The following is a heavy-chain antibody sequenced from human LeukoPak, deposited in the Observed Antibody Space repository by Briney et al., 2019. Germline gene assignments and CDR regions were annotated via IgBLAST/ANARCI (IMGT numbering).Heavy chain of an antibody. CDR3: ARDSRVYYYDSSGYPAFDI. V-gene: IGHV4-61*01. Sequence: SETLSLTCTVSGDSNTNSIYYWGWIRQPPGKGLEWIGYIYYSGSTNYNPSLKSRVTISVDTSKNQFSLKLSSVTAADTAVYYCARDSRVYYYDSSGYPAFDIWGQGTMVTVSS. J-gene: IGHJ3*02. CDR2: IYYSGST. D-gene: IGHD3-22*01. CDR1: GDSNTNSIYY.